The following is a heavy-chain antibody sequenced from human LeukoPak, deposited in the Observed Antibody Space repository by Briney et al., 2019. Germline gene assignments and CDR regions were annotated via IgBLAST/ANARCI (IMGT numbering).Heavy chain of an antibody. Sequence: PAGSLRLSCAASGFTFSTYAMSWVRQAPGKGLEWVSGSSGSGGSTYYADSVKGRFTISRDNSKSTLYLQMNSLRVEDTAVYYCAKDRGDYVFAYWGQGTVVTVSS. D-gene: IGHD4-17*01. V-gene: IGHV3-23*01. CDR2: SSGSGGST. CDR3: AKDRGDYVFAY. CDR1: GFTFSTYA. J-gene: IGHJ4*02.